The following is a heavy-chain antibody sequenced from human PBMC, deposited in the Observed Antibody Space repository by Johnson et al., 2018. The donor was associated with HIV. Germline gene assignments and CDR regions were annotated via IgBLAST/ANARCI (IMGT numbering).Heavy chain of an antibody. CDR3: AKFVGAGSYDAFDI. CDR2: INWNGGST. CDR1: GFSYDDYA. V-gene: IGHV3-20*04. Sequence: VQLVESGGGVVRPGGSLRLSCAASGFSYDDYAMSWVRQDPGKGLEWVSSINWNGGSTGYADSVKGRFTISRDNSKNTLYLQMNSLRAEDTAVYYCAKFVGAGSYDAFDIWGQGTMVTVSS. D-gene: IGHD1-26*01. J-gene: IGHJ3*02.